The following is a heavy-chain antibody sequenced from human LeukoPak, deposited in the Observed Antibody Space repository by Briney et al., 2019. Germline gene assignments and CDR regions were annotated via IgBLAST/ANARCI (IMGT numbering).Heavy chain of an antibody. CDR3: ARGYRGTAIGY. Sequence: GGSLRLSCEAAGFSFRDYPMGWVRRASGKRLEWVSGISAGADVIFYADPVKGRFTISRDNSKNTLYLQMNSLRAEDTAVYYCARGYRGTAIGYWGQGTLVTVSS. D-gene: IGHD5-18*01. V-gene: IGHV3-23*01. CDR2: ISAGADVI. J-gene: IGHJ4*02. CDR1: GFSFRDYP.